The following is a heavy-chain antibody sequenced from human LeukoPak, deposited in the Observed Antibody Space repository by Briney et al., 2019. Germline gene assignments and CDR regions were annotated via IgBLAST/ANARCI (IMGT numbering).Heavy chain of an antibody. Sequence: GASVKVSCKASGYTFTGYYMDWVRQAPGQGLEWMGWINPKSGGTNYAQKFQVRVTMTRDTSISTDYMELSRLRSDDTAVYYCARVPRLEYYDSSGYQDYWGQGTLVTVAS. CDR3: ARVPRLEYYDSSGYQDY. V-gene: IGHV1-2*02. CDR2: INPKSGGT. CDR1: GYTFTGYY. J-gene: IGHJ4*02. D-gene: IGHD3-22*01.